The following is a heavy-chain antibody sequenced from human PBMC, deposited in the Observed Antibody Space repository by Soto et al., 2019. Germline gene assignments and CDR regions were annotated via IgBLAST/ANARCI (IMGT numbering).Heavy chain of an antibody. D-gene: IGHD3-22*01. Sequence: VQLLESGGGLVQPGGSLRLSCAASGFTFSKNAMSWVLQAPGKGLEWVSSISGNAGSTYYADSVKGRLTISRDNSKTTLYLQMNSLRAEDTAVYYCAKSRQQLIGYYYYYGMDVWGQGTTVTVSS. CDR2: ISGNAGST. J-gene: IGHJ6*02. CDR1: GFTFSKNA. CDR3: AKSRQQLIGYYYYYGMDV. V-gene: IGHV3-23*01.